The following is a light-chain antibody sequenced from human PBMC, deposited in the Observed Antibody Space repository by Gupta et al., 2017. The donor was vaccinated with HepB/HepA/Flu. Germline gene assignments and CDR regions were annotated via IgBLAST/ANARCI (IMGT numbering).Light chain of an antibody. V-gene: IGKV1-5*03. J-gene: IGKJ5*01. CDR3: QHEKSSPFT. Sequence: DIQMTQSPSTLSASVGDRVTIPCRASQSVNKWLAWYQQNPGKAPKLLIYEASTVESGVPSRFSGSGSGTEFTLTISSRQPEDFATYYCQHEKSSPFTFGQGTXMEIK. CDR1: QSVNKW. CDR2: EAS.